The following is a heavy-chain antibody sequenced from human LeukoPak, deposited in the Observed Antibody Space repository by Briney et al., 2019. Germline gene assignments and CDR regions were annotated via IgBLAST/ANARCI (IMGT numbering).Heavy chain of an antibody. J-gene: IGHJ4*02. D-gene: IGHD3-10*01. CDR1: GFTFSSYG. CDR2: IRASGDST. Sequence: GGTLRLSCAASGFTFSSYGMSWVRQAPGKGLEWVSSIRASGDSTYYADSVRGRFTISRDNSKNTLYLQMNSLRAEDTAIYFCSKVSDYYASGAFDYWGQGTLVTVSS. V-gene: IGHV3-23*01. CDR3: SKVSDYYASGAFDY.